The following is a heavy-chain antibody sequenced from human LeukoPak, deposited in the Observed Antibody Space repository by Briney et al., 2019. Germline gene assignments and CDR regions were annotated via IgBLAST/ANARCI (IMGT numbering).Heavy chain of an antibody. CDR1: GYTFTDYY. CDR3: ARDVTCYDSGGYPTANWFDP. Sequence: ASVKVSCKASGYTFTDYYMHWVRQAPGQDLEWMGWINPNSGGTNYAQKFQGRVTMTRDTSISTAYMELSRLRSDDTAVYYCARDVTCYDSGGYPTANWFDPWGQGTLVTVSS. J-gene: IGHJ5*02. V-gene: IGHV1-2*02. CDR2: INPNSGGT. D-gene: IGHD3-22*01.